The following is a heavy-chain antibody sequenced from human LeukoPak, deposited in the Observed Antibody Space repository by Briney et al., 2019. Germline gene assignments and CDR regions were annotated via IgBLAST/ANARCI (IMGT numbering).Heavy chain of an antibody. J-gene: IGHJ4*02. CDR2: ISSSGSTI. CDR3: ARRYCSGGSCYFRYFDY. CDR1: GFTFSSYE. D-gene: IGHD2-15*01. V-gene: IGHV3-48*03. Sequence: GGSLRLSCAASGFTFSSYEMNWVRQVPGKGLEWVSYISSSGSTIYYADSVKGRFTISRDNAKNSLYLQMNSLRAEDTAVYYCARRYCSGGSCYFRYFDYWGQGTLVTVSS.